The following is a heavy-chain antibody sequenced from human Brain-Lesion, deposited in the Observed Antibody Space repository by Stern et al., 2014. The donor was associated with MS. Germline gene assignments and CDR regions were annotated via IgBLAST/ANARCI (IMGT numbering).Heavy chain of an antibody. CDR1: GYIFTGYY. D-gene: IGHD3-3*01. CDR3: ARDQRGITIFGVVTDYYYLGMDV. J-gene: IGHJ6*02. V-gene: IGHV1-2*02. Sequence: QVQLVQSGAEVKKPGASVKVSCKTSGYIFTGYYIHWVRQAPGQGLEWMALINPNNGGTTDAQKFQGRVTMSRDTSISTAYVELSSLTSDDTAVYYCARDQRGITIFGVVTDYYYLGMDVGGQGTTVTVSS. CDR2: INPNNGGT.